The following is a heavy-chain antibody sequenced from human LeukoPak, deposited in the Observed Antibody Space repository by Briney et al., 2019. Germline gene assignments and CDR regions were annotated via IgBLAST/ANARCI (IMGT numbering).Heavy chain of an antibody. Sequence: SETLSLTCTVSGASISSGRYYWGWIRQPAGKGLEWIGRIYTSGSTNYNPSLKTRVTMSVDTSKNQFSLKLSSVTAADTAVYYCARGPLTMTRGFDPWGQGTLVTVFS. CDR3: ARGPLTMTRGFDP. CDR2: IYTSGST. V-gene: IGHV4-61*02. J-gene: IGHJ5*02. D-gene: IGHD4-17*01. CDR1: GASISSGRYY.